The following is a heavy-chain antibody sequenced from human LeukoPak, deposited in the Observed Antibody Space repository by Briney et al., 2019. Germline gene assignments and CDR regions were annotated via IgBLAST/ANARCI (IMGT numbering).Heavy chain of an antibody. CDR2: INHSGST. J-gene: IGHJ4*02. V-gene: IGHV4-34*01. CDR1: GGSFSGYY. D-gene: IGHD6-19*01. CDR3: ARRASSGLFDY. Sequence: PSETLSLTCAVYGGSFSGYYWSWIRQPPGKGLEWIGEINHSGSTNYISSLKSRVTISVDTSKDQFSLKLSSVTAADTAVYYCARRASSGLFDYWGQGTLVTVSS.